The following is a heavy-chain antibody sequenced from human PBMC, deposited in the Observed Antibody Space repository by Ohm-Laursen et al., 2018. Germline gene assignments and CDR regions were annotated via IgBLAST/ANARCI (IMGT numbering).Heavy chain of an antibody. J-gene: IGHJ4*02. V-gene: IGHV1-18*01. D-gene: IGHD1-26*01. Sequence: GASVKVSCKASGYTFNAYSTYGITWVRHAPGQGLEWMGYISTFNDNTNYAQKLQGRVIMTTDTSTSTAYMELRSLRSDDTAMYYCARDVGATYDYWGQGTLVTVSS. CDR1: GYTFNAYSTYG. CDR3: ARDVGATYDY. CDR2: ISTFNDNT.